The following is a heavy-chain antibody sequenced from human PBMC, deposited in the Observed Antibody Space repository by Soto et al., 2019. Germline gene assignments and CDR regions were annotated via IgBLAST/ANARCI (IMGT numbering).Heavy chain of an antibody. Sequence: PGGSLRLSCAASGPTFSSYWMHWVRQAPGKGLVWVSRINSDGSSICYADSVKGRFTISRDNAKNTLYLQMNSLRAEDTAVYYCARVKGYDFWSGYSVSAFDIWGQGTMVTVSS. D-gene: IGHD3-3*01. CDR3: ARVKGYDFWSGYSVSAFDI. CDR2: INSDGSSI. CDR1: GPTFSSYW. J-gene: IGHJ3*02. V-gene: IGHV3-74*01.